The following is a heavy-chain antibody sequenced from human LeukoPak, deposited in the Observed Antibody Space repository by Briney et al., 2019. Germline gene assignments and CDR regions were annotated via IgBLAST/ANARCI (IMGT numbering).Heavy chain of an antibody. J-gene: IGHJ6*03. Sequence: SETLSLTCTVSGGSISSYYWSWIRQPPGKGLEWIGYIYYSGSTIYNPSLKSRVTISVDTSKNQFSLKLSSVTAADTAVYYCARGLKAGYYYYYMDVWGKGTTVTISS. D-gene: IGHD2-2*03. V-gene: IGHV4-59*01. CDR2: IYYSGST. CDR3: ARGLKAGYYYYYMDV. CDR1: GGSISSYY.